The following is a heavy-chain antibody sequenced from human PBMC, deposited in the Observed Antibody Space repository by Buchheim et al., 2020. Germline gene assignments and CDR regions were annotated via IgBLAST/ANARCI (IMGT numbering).Heavy chain of an antibody. CDR1: GFTFNSYE. V-gene: IGHV3-48*03. Sequence: EVQLVESGGGLVQPGGSLRLSCAASGFTFNSYEMNWVRQAPGKGLEWVSYISSSGSTIYYADSVKGRFTISRDNAKNSLYLQMNSLRAEDTAVYYCAREAAAGTQRFDYWGQGTL. D-gene: IGHD6-13*01. J-gene: IGHJ4*02. CDR2: ISSSGSTI. CDR3: AREAAAGTQRFDY.